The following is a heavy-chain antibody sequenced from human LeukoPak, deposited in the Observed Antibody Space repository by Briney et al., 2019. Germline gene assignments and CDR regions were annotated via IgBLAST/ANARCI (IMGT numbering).Heavy chain of an antibody. CDR1: EFTFSSYG. V-gene: IGHV3-30*18. J-gene: IGHJ4*02. CDR2: ISYDGSNK. D-gene: IGHD5/OR15-5a*01. CDR3: AKDLLSIGPIDY. Sequence: PGRSLRLSCAASEFTFSSYGMHWVRQAPGKGLEWVAVISYDGSNKYYADSVKGRFTISRDNSKNTLYLQMNSLRAEDTAVYYCAKDLLSIGPIDYWGQGTLVTISS.